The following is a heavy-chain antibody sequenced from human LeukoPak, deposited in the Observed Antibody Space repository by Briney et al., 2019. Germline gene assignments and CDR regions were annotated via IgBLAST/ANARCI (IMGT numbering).Heavy chain of an antibody. CDR2: IYTSGST. D-gene: IGHD1-26*01. CDR1: GGSISSGSYY. CDR3: ATNDGSGSYYGGGDY. V-gene: IGHV4-61*02. Sequence: SQTLSLTCTVSGGSISSGSYYWSWIRQPAGKGLEWIERIYTSGSTNYNPSVKSRVTISVAPSKTQFSLKLSSVTAADTAVYYCATNDGSGSYYGGGDYWGQGTLVTVSS. J-gene: IGHJ4*02.